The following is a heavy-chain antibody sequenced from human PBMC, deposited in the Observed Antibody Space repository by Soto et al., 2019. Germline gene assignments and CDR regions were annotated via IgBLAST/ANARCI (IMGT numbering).Heavy chain of an antibody. Sequence: QVQLVQSGAEVKKPGASVKVSCKASGYTFTSYAMHWVRQAPGQRLEWMGWINAGNGNTKYSQKFQGRVTITRDTSAITAYMELSSLRSEDTAVYYCARPYCSSTSCYPTLDYWGQGTLVTVSS. CDR2: INAGNGNT. CDR3: ARPYCSSTSCYPTLDY. D-gene: IGHD2-2*01. CDR1: GYTFTSYA. J-gene: IGHJ4*02. V-gene: IGHV1-3*01.